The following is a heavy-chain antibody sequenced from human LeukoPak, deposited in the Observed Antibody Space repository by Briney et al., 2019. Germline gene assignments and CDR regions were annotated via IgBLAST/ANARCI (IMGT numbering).Heavy chain of an antibody. CDR3: ARDPPYYYGSGSGGY. CDR1: GFTFSSYS. V-gene: IGHV3-48*04. CDR2: ISSSSSTI. J-gene: IGHJ4*02. Sequence: GGSLRLSCAASGFTFSSYSMNWVRQAPGKGLEWVSYISSSSSTIYYADSVKGRFTISRDNAKNSLYLQMNSLRAEDTAVYYCARDPPYYYGSGSGGYWGQGTLVTVSS. D-gene: IGHD3-10*01.